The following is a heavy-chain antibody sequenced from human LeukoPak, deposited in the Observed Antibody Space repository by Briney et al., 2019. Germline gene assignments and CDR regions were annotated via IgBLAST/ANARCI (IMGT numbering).Heavy chain of an antibody. V-gene: IGHV4-59*11. D-gene: IGHD4-17*01. Sequence: SETLSLTCTVSGDSFSSHYWTWIRQPPGKGLEWIGYISFRGSTNYNPSLRSRVTISIDTSKNQFSLKLSSVTAADTAVYYCARDLITVTKGFDIWGQGPMVSVSS. CDR2: ISFRGST. J-gene: IGHJ3*02. CDR1: GDSFSSHY. CDR3: ARDLITVTKGFDI.